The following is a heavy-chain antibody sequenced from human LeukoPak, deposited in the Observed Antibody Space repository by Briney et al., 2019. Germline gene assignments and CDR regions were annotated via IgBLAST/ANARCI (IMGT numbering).Heavy chain of an antibody. CDR3: ARHPSGAVAGTVVDY. Sequence: PSDTLSLTCTVSGGSISSSSYYWGWIRQPPGKGLEWIGSIYYSGNTYYNPSLKSRVTISVDTSKNQFSLKLSSVTAADTAVYYCARHPSGAVAGTVVDYWGQGTLVTVSS. V-gene: IGHV4-39*01. CDR2: IYYSGNT. CDR1: GGSISSSSYY. D-gene: IGHD6-19*01. J-gene: IGHJ4*02.